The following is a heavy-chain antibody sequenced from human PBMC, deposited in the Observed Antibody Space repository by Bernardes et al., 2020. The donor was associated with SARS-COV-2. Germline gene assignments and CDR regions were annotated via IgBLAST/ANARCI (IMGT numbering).Heavy chain of an antibody. Sequence: ASEKVSCKTSGYTFTSYGISWVRQAPGQGLEWMGWISTYNGNTYYAQKLQGRVTMTTDTSTDTAYMELRSLRSDDTAVYYCAKDGGWAISDYAGMDVWGQGTTVTVSS. CDR2: ISTYNGNT. D-gene: IGHD3-16*01. J-gene: IGHJ6*02. CDR3: AKDGGWAISDYAGMDV. CDR1: GYTFTSYG. V-gene: IGHV1-18*04.